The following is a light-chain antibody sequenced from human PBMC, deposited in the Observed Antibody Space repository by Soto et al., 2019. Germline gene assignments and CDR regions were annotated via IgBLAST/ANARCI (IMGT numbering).Light chain of an antibody. J-gene: IGKJ4*01. CDR3: QQRINWPLT. Sequence: EIVLTQSPATLSLSPGERATLSCTASQSVRGYLAWYQQKPGQAPRLLIYDASNRAGGIPARFSGSGSGTDFTLTISSLEPEDFAVYYCQQRINWPLTFGGGTKVDNK. CDR1: QSVRGY. CDR2: DAS. V-gene: IGKV3-11*01.